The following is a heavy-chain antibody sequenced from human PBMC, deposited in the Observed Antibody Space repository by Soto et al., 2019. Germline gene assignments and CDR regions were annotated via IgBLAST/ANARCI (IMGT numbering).Heavy chain of an antibody. CDR1: GGSISSGGYS. Sequence: QLQLQESGSGLVKPSQTLSLTCAVSGGSISSGGYSWSWIRQPPVKGLEWVGYIYHSGSTYYNPSLKSRVTISVDRSKNQFSLKLSSVTAADTAGYYCARGRRDYGDFLFYYWGQGTLVTVSS. D-gene: IGHD4-17*01. V-gene: IGHV4-30-2*01. J-gene: IGHJ4*02. CDR3: ARGRRDYGDFLFYY. CDR2: IYHSGST.